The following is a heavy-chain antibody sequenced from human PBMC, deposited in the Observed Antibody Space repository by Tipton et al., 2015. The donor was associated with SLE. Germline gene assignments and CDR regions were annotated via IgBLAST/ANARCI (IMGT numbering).Heavy chain of an antibody. CDR3: ARYRLGTRMFDY. Sequence: GLVKPSETLSVTCTVSDGSISSYCWSWIRQPPGKGLDWIGEVFRGGSTNYSPSLESRVTITVDMSKNQLSLRLSSVTAADTAVYYCARYRLGTRMFDYWGQGTLVTVSS. CDR1: DGSISSYC. J-gene: IGHJ4*02. CDR2: VFRGGST. D-gene: IGHD1-7*01. V-gene: IGHV4-59*12.